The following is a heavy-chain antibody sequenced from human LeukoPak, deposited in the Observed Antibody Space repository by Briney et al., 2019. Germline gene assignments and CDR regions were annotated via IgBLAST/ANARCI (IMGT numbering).Heavy chain of an antibody. J-gene: IGHJ4*02. V-gene: IGHV3-23*01. Sequence: PGGSLRLSCAASGFTFSSYAVSWVRRAPGKGLEWVSSISASAGTTYYADSVKGRFTVSRDYSKTTLFLQMNSLRAEDSAVYYCAKDASSSWRDKFFYSWGQGTLVTVSS. CDR2: ISASAGTT. D-gene: IGHD3-3*01. CDR1: GFTFSSYA. CDR3: AKDASSSWRDKFFYS.